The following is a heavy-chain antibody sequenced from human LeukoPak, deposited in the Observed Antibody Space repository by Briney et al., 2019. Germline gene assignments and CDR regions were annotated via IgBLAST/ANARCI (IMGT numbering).Heavy chain of an antibody. CDR3: ARDYYGSGSYYRWFDP. V-gene: IGHV1-2*04. CDR2: INPNSGGT. J-gene: IGHJ5*02. CDR1: GYTFTGYY. Sequence: VSVKVSCKASGYTFTGYYMHWVRQAPGQGLEWMGWINPNSGGTNYAQKFQGWVTMTRDTSISTAYMELSRLRSDDTAVYYCARDYYGSGSYYRWFDPWGQGTLVTVSS. D-gene: IGHD3-10*01.